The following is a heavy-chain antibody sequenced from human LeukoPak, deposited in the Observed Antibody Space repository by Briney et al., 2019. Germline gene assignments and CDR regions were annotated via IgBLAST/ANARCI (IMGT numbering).Heavy chain of an antibody. CDR2: ISGSGGST. V-gene: IGHV3-23*01. J-gene: IGHJ4*02. D-gene: IGHD6-19*01. CDR1: GFTFSSYA. CDR3: AKATSGWHQTLRY. Sequence: GGSLRLSCAASGFTFSSYAMSWVRQAPGKGLEWVSAISGSGGSTYYADSVEGRFTISRDNSKNTLYLQMNSLRAEDTAVYYCAKATSGWHQTLRYWGQRTLVTVSS.